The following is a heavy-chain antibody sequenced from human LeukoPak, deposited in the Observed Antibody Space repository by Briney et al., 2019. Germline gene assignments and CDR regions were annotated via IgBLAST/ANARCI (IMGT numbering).Heavy chain of an antibody. V-gene: IGHV3-53*01. CDR2: IYSGGST. CDR1: GFTASGDY. Sequence: AGSLRLSCAVSGFTASGDYMSWVRQAPGKGLEWVSVIYSGGSTYYADSVKGRFTISRDNSKNMLYLQMNSLRAEDTAVYYCAKGVDFWGKGTTVTVSS. CDR3: AKGVDF. J-gene: IGHJ6*04.